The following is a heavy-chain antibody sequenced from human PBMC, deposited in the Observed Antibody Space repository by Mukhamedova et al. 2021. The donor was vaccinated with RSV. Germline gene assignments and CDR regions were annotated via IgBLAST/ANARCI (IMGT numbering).Heavy chain of an antibody. CDR2: ISNTGSTI. J-gene: IGHJ2*01. CDR3: ARVARFNYDSDWYFDL. D-gene: IGHD3-3*01. V-gene: IGHV3-48*03. Sequence: RQAPGKGLEWVSSISNTGSTIYYADSVKGRFTISRDNAKTSLYLQMNSLRAEDTAVYYCARVARFNYDSDWYFDLWGRGTLVTVS.